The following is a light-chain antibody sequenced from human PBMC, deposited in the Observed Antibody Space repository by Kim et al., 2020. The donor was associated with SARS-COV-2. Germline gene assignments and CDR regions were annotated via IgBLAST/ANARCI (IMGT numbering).Light chain of an antibody. CDR2: VAS. Sequence: EIAAHYSLASQVVSSYLAWYQQKPGQAPRLLIYVASTRATGIPARFSGSVSGTDFTLTISSLQSEDFAVYYCQQYSNSPRTFGQGTKVDIK. CDR3: QQYSNSPRT. J-gene: IGKJ1*01. V-gene: IGKV3-15*01. CDR1: QVVSSY.